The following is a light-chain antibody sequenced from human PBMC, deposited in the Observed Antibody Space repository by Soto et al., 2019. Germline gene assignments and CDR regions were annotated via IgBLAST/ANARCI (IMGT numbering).Light chain of an antibody. CDR2: SAS. CDR1: QSVSSAY. CDR3: QHYDFTKGIT. V-gene: IGKV3-20*01. J-gene: IGKJ5*01. Sequence: EIVLTQSPGTLSLSPGDRAPLSCRTSQSVSSAYLAWYQQQPVQAPSLLIYSASIISIVIPDIFSGSGSGTDFTLTISSLAPEDFSAYYCQHYDFTKGITLGQGTRLEIK.